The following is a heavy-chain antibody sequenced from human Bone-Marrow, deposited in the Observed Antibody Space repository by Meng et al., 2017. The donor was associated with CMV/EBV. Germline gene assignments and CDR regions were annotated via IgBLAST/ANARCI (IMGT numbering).Heavy chain of an antibody. CDR2: IYYSGST. CDR3: MTPEAVAGMRAY. D-gene: IGHD6-19*01. J-gene: IGHJ4*02. CDR1: GGSISSGDYY. V-gene: IGHV4-30-4*08. Sequence: SETLSLTCTVSGGSISSGDYYWSWIRQPPGKGLEWIGYIYYSGSTYYNPSLKSRVTISVDTSKNQFSLRLSSVTAADTAVYYCMTPEAVAGMRAYWGQGTRVTVSS.